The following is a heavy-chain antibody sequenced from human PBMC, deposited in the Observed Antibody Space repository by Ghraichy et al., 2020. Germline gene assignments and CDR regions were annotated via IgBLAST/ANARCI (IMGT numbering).Heavy chain of an antibody. CDR2: IYYSGST. Sequence: SETLSLTCTVSGGSISSSSYYWGWIRQPPGKGLEWIGSIYYSGSTYYNPSLKSRVTISVDTSKNQFSLKLSSVTAADTAVYYCARHSSSGWLIGGAWFDPWGQGTLVTVSS. CDR1: GGSISSSSYY. D-gene: IGHD6-19*01. J-gene: IGHJ5*02. CDR3: ARHSSSGWLIGGAWFDP. V-gene: IGHV4-39*01.